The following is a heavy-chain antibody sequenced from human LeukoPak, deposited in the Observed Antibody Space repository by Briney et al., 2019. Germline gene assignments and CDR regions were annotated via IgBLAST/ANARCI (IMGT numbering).Heavy chain of an antibody. CDR1: GGSFSGYY. J-gene: IGHJ4*02. D-gene: IGHD4-17*01. CDR2: ISHSGGT. CDR3: ARGQGTVTTH. V-gene: IGHV4-34*01. Sequence: SETLSLTCAVYGGSFSGYYWSWIRQPPGKGLEWIGEISHSGGTNYNPSLKSRVTISVDTSKNQFSLKLSSVTAADTAVYYCARGQGTVTTHWGQGTLVTVSS.